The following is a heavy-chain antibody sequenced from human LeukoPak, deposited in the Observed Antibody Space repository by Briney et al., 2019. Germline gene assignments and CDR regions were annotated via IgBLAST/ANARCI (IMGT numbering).Heavy chain of an antibody. Sequence: PSETLSLTCAVYGGSFSGYYWSWIRQPPGKGLEWIGEINHSGSTNYNPSLKRRVTISVDTSKNQFSLKLSSVTAADTAVYYCASFSSGWYGGDYWGQGTLVTVSS. J-gene: IGHJ4*02. CDR2: INHSGST. V-gene: IGHV4-34*01. D-gene: IGHD6-19*01. CDR1: GGSFSGYY. CDR3: ASFSSGWYGGDY.